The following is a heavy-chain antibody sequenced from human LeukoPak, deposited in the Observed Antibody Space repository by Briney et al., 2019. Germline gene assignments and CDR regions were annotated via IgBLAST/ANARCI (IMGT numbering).Heavy chain of an antibody. CDR2: IYYSGNT. Sequence: PSETLSLTCTVSGVSISSSNSYWGWIRQPPGKGLEWIGSIYYSGNTYYNASLKSQVSISIDTSKNQFSLRLSSVTAADTAVYFCARGAAGTGAADYWGQGTLVTVSS. CDR1: GVSISSSNSY. D-gene: IGHD6-13*01. J-gene: IGHJ4*02. CDR3: ARGAAGTGAADY. V-gene: IGHV4-39*07.